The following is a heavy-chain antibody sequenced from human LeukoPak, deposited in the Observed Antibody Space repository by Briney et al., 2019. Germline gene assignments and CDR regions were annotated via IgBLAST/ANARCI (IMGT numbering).Heavy chain of an antibody. Sequence: PGGSLRLSCAASGFTFSNYAMSWVRQAPGKGLEWVSSVSGSGASTAYADSAKGRFTISRDNSKNTLYLQMNSLRPEDTAVYYCARGGIQLWYYLDYWGQGTLVTVSS. D-gene: IGHD5-18*01. V-gene: IGHV3-23*01. CDR2: VSGSGAST. J-gene: IGHJ4*02. CDR3: ARGGIQLWYYLDY. CDR1: GFTFSNYA.